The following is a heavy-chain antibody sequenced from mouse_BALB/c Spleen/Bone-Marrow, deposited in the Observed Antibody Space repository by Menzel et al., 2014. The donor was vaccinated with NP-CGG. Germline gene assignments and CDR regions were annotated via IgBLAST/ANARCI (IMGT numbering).Heavy chain of an antibody. V-gene: IGHV5-6-3*01. CDR1: GFTFSSYG. J-gene: IGHJ2*03. Sequence: VQLQQSGGGLVQPGGSLKLSCAASGFTFSSYGMSWVRQTPDKRLELVATINSNGGSTYYPDSVKGRFTISRDNAKNTLYLQMSSLKSEDTAMYYCARVWYFDYWGQGTSLTASS. CDR3: ARVWYFDY. CDR2: INSNGGST.